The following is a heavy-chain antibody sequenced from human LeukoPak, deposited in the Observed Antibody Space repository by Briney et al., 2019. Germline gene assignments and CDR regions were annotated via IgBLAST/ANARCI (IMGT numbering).Heavy chain of an antibody. D-gene: IGHD4-17*01. V-gene: IGHV3-74*01. CDR2: IKGDESWT. J-gene: IGHJ4*02. Sequence: GGSLRLSCAASGFTFRSHWMHWVRQAPGKGLVWVSRIKGDESWTNYADSVKGRFTISRDNAKNTLYLQMNSLRAEDTALYYCAKDWDDYGDYIDYWGQGTLVTVSS. CDR1: GFTFRSHW. CDR3: AKDWDDYGDYIDY.